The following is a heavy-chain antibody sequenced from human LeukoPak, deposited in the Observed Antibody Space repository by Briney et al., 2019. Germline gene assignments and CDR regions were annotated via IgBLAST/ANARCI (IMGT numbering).Heavy chain of an antibody. CDR3: ARVHRLRELLLDY. CDR2: INPNSGGT. J-gene: IGHJ4*02. D-gene: IGHD1-26*01. V-gene: IGHV1-2*02. CDR1: GYTFTSYY. Sequence: GASVKVSCKASGYTFTSYYMHWVRQAPGQGLEWMGWINPNSGGTNYAQKFQGRVTMTRDTSISTAYMELSRLRSDDTAVYYCARVHRLRELLLDYWGQGTLVTVSS.